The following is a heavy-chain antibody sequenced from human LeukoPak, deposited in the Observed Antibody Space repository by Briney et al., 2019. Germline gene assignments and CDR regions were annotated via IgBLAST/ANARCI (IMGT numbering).Heavy chain of an antibody. CDR3: ARRAFFGGVFDY. Sequence: PSETLSLTCTGSGGSISSSSYYWGWIRQPPGKGLEWIGSIYYSGSTYYNPSLKSRVTISVDTSKNQFSLKLSSVTAADTAVYYCARRAFFGGVFDYWGQGTLVTVSS. D-gene: IGHD3-16*01. V-gene: IGHV4-39*01. CDR2: IYYSGST. CDR1: GGSISSSSYY. J-gene: IGHJ4*02.